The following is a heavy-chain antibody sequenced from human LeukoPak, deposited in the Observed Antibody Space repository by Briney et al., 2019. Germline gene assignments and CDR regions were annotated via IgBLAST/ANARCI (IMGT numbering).Heavy chain of an antibody. CDR3: ARDQDIVVVVAALRQREMGGFDP. CDR2: INPNGGST. J-gene: IGHJ5*02. V-gene: IGHV1-46*01. Sequence: GASVKVSCKASGYTFTSYYMHWVRQVPGQGLEWMGIINPNGGSTSYAQKFQGRVTMTRNTSISTAYMELSSLRSDDTAVYYCARDQDIVVVVAALRQREMGGFDPWGQGTLVTVSS. D-gene: IGHD2-15*01. CDR1: GYTFTSYY.